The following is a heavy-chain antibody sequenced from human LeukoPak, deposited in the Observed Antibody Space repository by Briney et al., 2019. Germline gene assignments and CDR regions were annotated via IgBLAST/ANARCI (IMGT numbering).Heavy chain of an antibody. CDR3: ADSNYWYPVDY. CDR1: GFTFSSYA. D-gene: IGHD4-11*01. V-gene: IGHV3-23*01. J-gene: IGHJ4*02. CDR2: ITSSGDST. Sequence: GGSLRLSCAASGFTFSSYAMRWVRHAPGKGLEWVSSITSSGDSTYYADSVKGRFTISRDNSKNTLYLQMNSLRAEDTALYYCADSNYWYPVDYWGQGTLVTVSS.